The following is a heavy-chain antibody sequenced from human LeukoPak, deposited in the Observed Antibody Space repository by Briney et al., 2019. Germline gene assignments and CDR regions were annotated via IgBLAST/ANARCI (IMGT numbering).Heavy chain of an antibody. Sequence: GGSLRLPCAASGFTFSNHGIHWVRQAPGKGLEWVAFIRYDGNNKYHADSVKGRFTISRDNSKNTLYLQMNSLRAEDTAVYYCAKVMARGVTSSPDYWGQGTLVTVSS. CDR2: IRYDGNNK. CDR3: AKVMARGVTSSPDY. CDR1: GFTFSNHG. D-gene: IGHD3-10*01. J-gene: IGHJ4*02. V-gene: IGHV3-30*02.